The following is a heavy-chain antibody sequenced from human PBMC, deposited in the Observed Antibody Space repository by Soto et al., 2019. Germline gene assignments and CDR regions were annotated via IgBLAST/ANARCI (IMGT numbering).Heavy chain of an antibody. Sequence: ASVKVSFKASGYTFTQYHVYWVRQAPGRGLEWLGMINPSGGSTTYAQNLQGRVTMTRDTSTNTVYMELSSLRSEDTAVYYCAREAINSSGYSRYFQHWGQGTLVTVSS. J-gene: IGHJ1*01. D-gene: IGHD3-22*01. CDR2: INPSGGST. CDR1: GYTFTQYH. CDR3: AREAINSSGYSRYFQH. V-gene: IGHV1-46*01.